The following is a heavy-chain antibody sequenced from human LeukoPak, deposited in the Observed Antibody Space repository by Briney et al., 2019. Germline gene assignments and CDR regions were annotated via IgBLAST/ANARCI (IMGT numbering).Heavy chain of an antibody. CDR3: ARDARGYCSSTSCYTDQH. V-gene: IGHV1-69*13. D-gene: IGHD2-2*02. Sequence: SVKVSCKASGGTFSSYAISWVRQAPGQGLEWMGGIIPIFGTANYAQKFQGRVTITADESPSTDYMELSSLRSEDTAVYYCARDARGYCSSTSCYTDQHWGQGTLVTVSS. CDR1: GGTFSSYA. CDR2: IIPIFGTA. J-gene: IGHJ1*01.